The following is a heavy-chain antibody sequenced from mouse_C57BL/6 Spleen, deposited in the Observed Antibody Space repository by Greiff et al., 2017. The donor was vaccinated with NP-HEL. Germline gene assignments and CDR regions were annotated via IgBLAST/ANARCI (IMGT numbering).Heavy chain of an antibody. CDR3: ARPYDYGRDWYFDV. Sequence: EVQLQQSGPGLVKPSQSLSLTCSVTGYSITSGYYWNWIRQFPGNKLEWMGYISYDGSNNYNPSLKNRISITRDTSKNQFFLKLNSVTTEDTATYYWARPYDYGRDWYFDVWGTGTTVTVSS. J-gene: IGHJ1*03. V-gene: IGHV3-6*01. CDR2: ISYDGSN. D-gene: IGHD2-4*01. CDR1: GYSITSGYY.